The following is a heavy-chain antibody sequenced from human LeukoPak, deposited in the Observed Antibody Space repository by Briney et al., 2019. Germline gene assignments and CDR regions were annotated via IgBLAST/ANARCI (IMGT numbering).Heavy chain of an antibody. CDR2: INQGGSEK. CDR3: ARDGVDAGIYFDY. V-gene: IGHV3-7*01. Sequence: GGSLRLSCAATGFVFSSHWMSWVRQAPGKGLEWVANINQGGSEKYYVDSVNGRFTISRDNAKNSLHLQMNSLRVEDTAVYYCARDGVDAGIYFDYWGQGNLVTVSS. D-gene: IGHD3-9*01. J-gene: IGHJ4*02. CDR1: GFVFSSHW.